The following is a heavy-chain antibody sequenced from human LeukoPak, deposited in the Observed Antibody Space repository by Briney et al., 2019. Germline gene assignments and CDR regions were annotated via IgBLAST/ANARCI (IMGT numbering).Heavy chain of an antibody. CDR3: ARLRDDAFDI. V-gene: IGHV4-59*08. J-gene: IGHJ3*02. Sequence: SETLSLTCTVSGASISSYYWSWIRQPPGKGLEWIGYIYYSGSTNYNPSLKSRVTISVDTSKNQFSLKLSSVTAADTAVYYCARLRDDAFDIWGQGTMVTVSS. CDR1: GASISSYY. CDR2: IYYSGST. D-gene: IGHD4-17*01.